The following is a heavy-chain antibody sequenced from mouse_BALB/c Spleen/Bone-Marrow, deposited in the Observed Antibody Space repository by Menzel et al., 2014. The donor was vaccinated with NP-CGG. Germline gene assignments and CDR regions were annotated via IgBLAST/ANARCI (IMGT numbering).Heavy chain of an antibody. J-gene: IGHJ4*01. CDR3: ARWEYYAMDY. D-gene: IGHD4-1*01. V-gene: IGHV14-3*02. CDR2: IDLANGNT. CDR1: GFNIKDTY. Sequence: VQLQQSGAELVKPGASAKLSCTASGFNIKDTYMHWVKQRPEQGLEWIGRIDLANGNTKYDPKFQGKATITADTSSNTAYLQLSSLTSEDTAVYYCARWEYYAMDYWGQGTSVTVSS.